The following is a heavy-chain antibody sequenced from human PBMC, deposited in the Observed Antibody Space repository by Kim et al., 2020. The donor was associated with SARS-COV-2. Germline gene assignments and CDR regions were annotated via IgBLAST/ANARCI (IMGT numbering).Heavy chain of an antibody. CDR2: IRSKAYGGTT. D-gene: IGHD3-10*01. Sequence: GGSLSLSCTVSGFTFGDYAMSWFRQAPGKGREWVGFIRSKAYGGTTKYAASVKGSFTIPGDDSKSIAYLQMNSLKTEDTAVYYCHFGAPGARPSNYYMDVWGKGTTVTVSS. CDR1: GFTFGDYA. J-gene: IGHJ6*03. CDR3: HFGAPGARPSNYYMDV. V-gene: IGHV3-49*03.